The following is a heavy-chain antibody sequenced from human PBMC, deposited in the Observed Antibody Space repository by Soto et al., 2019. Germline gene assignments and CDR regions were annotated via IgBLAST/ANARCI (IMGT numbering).Heavy chain of an antibody. J-gene: IGHJ6*02. CDR2: IYYSGST. CDR1: GGSISSGGYY. CDR3: ARGPGSIRAADFWYYYYGMDV. V-gene: IGHV4-31*03. Sequence: SETLSLTCTVSGGSISSGGYYWSWIRQHPGKGLEWIGYIYYSGSTYYNPSLKSRVTISVDTSKNQFSLKLSSVTAADTAVYYFARGPGSIRAADFWYYYYGMDVWGQGTTVTVSS. D-gene: IGHD6-25*01.